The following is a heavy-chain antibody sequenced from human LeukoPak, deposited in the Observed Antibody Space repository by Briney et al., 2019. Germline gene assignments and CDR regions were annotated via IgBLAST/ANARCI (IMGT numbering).Heavy chain of an antibody. V-gene: IGHV3-64*01. Sequence: GGSLRLSCAASGFSFSNYVMRWVRQAPGKGVEYVSAITPNGETRGSAHSMMGGFTISRDNSKNTLYLQIGSLRAEDVAIYYCAGDRDGGFAFDIWGQGTLVAVSS. J-gene: IGHJ3*02. CDR3: AGDRDGGFAFDI. D-gene: IGHD2-15*01. CDR1: GFSFSNYV. CDR2: ITPNGETR.